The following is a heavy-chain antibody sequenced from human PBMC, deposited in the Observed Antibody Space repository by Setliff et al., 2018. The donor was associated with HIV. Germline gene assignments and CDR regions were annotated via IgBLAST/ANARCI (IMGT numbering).Heavy chain of an antibody. CDR3: AKEVGGSYALGSKVLDS. CDR1: GGSFNILG. J-gene: IGHJ4*02. V-gene: IGHV1-69*13. D-gene: IGHD3-16*01. CDR2: IIPVVDAP. Sequence: GASVKVSCKASGGSFNILGFTWVRQAPGQGLEWVGGIIPVVDAPIYAQRFQGRVILTADESTSTLYMELTSLTYEDTAVYYCAKEVGGSYALGSKVLDSWGQGTLVTVSS.